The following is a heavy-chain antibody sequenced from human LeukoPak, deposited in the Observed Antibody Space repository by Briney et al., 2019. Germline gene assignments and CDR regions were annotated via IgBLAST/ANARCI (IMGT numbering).Heavy chain of an antibody. CDR3: ARAPPHCSSTSCQRAAAGPRDY. V-gene: IGHV3-21*01. D-gene: IGHD2-2*01. CDR1: GCTFSSYS. J-gene: IGHJ4*02. CDR2: ISSSSSYI. Sequence: PGGSLRLSCAASGCTFSSYSMNWVRQAPGKGLEWVSSISSSSSYIYYADSVKGRFTISRDNAKNSLYLQMNSLRAADTAVYYCARAPPHCSSTSCQRAAAGPRDYWGQGTLVTVSS.